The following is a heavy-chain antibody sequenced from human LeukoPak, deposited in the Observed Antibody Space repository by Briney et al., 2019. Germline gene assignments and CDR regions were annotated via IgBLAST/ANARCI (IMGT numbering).Heavy chain of an antibody. J-gene: IGHJ4*02. V-gene: IGHV3-23*01. CDR1: GFTFSIYA. D-gene: IGHD3-10*01. CDR2: ISGSGGST. CDR3: AKDLKGYYGSGSYPH. Sequence: GGPLRLPCAASGFTFSIYAMRWVRQSTGKGLEWVSAISGSGGSTFYTVSVKGRYTISRDNSKNTLYLQMNSLRAEDTAVYYCAKDLKGYYGSGSYPHWGQGTLVTVSS.